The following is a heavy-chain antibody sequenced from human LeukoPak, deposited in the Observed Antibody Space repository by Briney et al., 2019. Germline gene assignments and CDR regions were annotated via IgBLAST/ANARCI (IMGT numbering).Heavy chain of an antibody. D-gene: IGHD2-2*01. V-gene: IGHV1-69*04. CDR2: IIPIFGIA. J-gene: IGHJ3*02. CDR3: ARGHIVVVPAASPGAFDI. Sequence: GASVKDSCKASGGTFSSYAISWVRQAPGQGLEWMGRIIPIFGIANYAQKFQGRVTITADKSTSTAYMELSSLRSEDTAVYYCARGHIVVVPAASPGAFDIWGQGTMVTVSS. CDR1: GGTFSSYA.